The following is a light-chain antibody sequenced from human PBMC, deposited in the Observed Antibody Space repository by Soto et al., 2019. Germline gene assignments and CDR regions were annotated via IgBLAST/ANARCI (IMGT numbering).Light chain of an antibody. J-gene: IGLJ1*01. CDR3: CSYAGSYV. CDR2: DVI. V-gene: IGLV2-11*01. Sequence: SALTQPASVSVSPGQSVTISCTGTSSDRYVSWYQHHPGRAPKLLIYDVIKRPSGVPGRFSGSKSGNTASLTISGLQVDDESDYYCCSYAGSYVFGTGTKVTVL. CDR1: SSDRY.